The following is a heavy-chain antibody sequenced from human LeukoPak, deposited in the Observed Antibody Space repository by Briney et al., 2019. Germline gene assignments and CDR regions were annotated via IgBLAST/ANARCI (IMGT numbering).Heavy chain of an antibody. CDR3: AKDLRSLGAFDI. J-gene: IGHJ3*02. D-gene: IGHD3-10*01. CDR1: GFTFIRYD. V-gene: IGHV3-23*01. CDR2: ISGSGGST. Sequence: GGSLRLPCAASGFTFIRYDMSRVRQAPGKGLEWVSAISGSGGSTYCADSVKGRFTISRDNSKNTLYLQMNSLRAEDTAVYYCAKDLRSLGAFDIWGQGTMVTVSS.